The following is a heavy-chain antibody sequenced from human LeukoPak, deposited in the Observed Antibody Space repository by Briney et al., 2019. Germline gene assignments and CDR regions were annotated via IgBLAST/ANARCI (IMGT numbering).Heavy chain of an antibody. Sequence: GGSLRLSCAASGFTVSSNYMSWVRQAPGKGLEWVSVIYSGGSTYYADSVKGRFTISRDNSKNTLYLQMNSLRAEDTAVYYWARAFGVVPWDYWGQGTLVTVSS. CDR3: ARAFGVVPWDY. V-gene: IGHV3-53*01. J-gene: IGHJ4*02. CDR2: IYSGGST. CDR1: GFTVSSNY. D-gene: IGHD3-3*01.